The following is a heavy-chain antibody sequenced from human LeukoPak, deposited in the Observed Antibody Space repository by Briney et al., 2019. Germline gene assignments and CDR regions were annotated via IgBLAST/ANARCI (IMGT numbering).Heavy chain of an antibody. CDR2: IYYTGST. CDR1: GVSITNYY. Sequence: SETLSLTCTVSGVSITNYYWSWTRQPPGKGLEWIGYIYYTGSTNYNLSLKSRVTISVDTSKNQFSLKLSSVTAADTAVYFCAGGGDSGGYYYPMFDYWGQGILVTVSS. D-gene: IGHD3-22*01. CDR3: AGGGDSGGYYYPMFDY. J-gene: IGHJ4*02. V-gene: IGHV4-59*01.